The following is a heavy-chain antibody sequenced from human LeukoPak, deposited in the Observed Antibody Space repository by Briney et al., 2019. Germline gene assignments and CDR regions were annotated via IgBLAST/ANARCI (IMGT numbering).Heavy chain of an antibody. Sequence: GGSLRVSCAASGFTFSSYATSWVRQAPGKGLEWVSLISGGITYYTDSVKGRFTISRDNSKNTLYLQMNSLRAEDTAVYYCASRKIFCGGDCYSGYFDYWGQGTLVTASS. V-gene: IGHV3-23*01. CDR1: GFTFSSYA. J-gene: IGHJ4*02. D-gene: IGHD2-21*02. CDR3: ASRKIFCGGDCYSGYFDY. CDR2: ISGGIT.